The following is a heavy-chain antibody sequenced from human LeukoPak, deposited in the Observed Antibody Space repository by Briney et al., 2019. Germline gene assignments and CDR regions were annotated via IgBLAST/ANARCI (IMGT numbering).Heavy chain of an antibody. Sequence: SETLSLTCTVSGGSIRSSSYYWSWIRQPPGKGLEWIGEINHSGSTNYNPSLKSRVTISVDTSKNQFSLKLSSVTAADTAVYYCARHVLVRGFGESRYYYYYMDVWGKGTTVTISS. CDR2: INHSGST. J-gene: IGHJ6*03. D-gene: IGHD3-10*01. CDR1: GGSIRSSSYY. V-gene: IGHV4-39*01. CDR3: ARHVLVRGFGESRYYYYYMDV.